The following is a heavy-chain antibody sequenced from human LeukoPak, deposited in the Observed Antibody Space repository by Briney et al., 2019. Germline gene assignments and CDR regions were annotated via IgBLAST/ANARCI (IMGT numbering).Heavy chain of an antibody. Sequence: SQTLSLTCAISGDSVSSNSAAWNWIRQSPSRGLEWLGRTYYRTKWYNDYAVSVNSRITINPDTSKNQFSLQLNSATPEDTAVYYCARDSGYDLMPSFDYWGQGTLVTVSS. CDR3: ARDSGYDLMPSFDY. V-gene: IGHV6-1*01. CDR2: TYYRTKWYN. D-gene: IGHD5-12*01. CDR1: GDSVSSNSAA. J-gene: IGHJ4*02.